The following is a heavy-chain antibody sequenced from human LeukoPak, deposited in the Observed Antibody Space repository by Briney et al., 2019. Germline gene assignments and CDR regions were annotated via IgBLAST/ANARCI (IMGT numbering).Heavy chain of an antibody. CDR2: IRTKANRYAT. CDR3: TSRRLVGATIDFDY. D-gene: IGHD1-26*01. J-gene: IGHJ4*02. V-gene: IGHV3-73*01. CDR1: GFTFSSYA. Sequence: GGSLRLSCAASGFTFSSYAMHWVRQASGKGLEWVGRIRTKANRYATAYAASVKGRFTISRDDSKNTAYLQMNSLKAEDTAVYYCTSRRLVGATIDFDYWGQGTLVTVSS.